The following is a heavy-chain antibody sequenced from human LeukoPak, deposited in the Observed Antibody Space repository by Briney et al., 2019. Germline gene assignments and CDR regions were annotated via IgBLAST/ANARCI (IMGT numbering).Heavy chain of an antibody. V-gene: IGHV4-39*07. CDR1: GGSISSYY. CDR2: IYYSGST. Sequence: SETLSLTCTVSGGSISSYYWSWIRQPPGKGLEWIGSIYYSGSTYYNPSLKSRVAISVDTSKNQFSLKLSSVTAADTAVYYCARYSGYYYDSSGYFDVYWGQGTLVTVSS. CDR3: ARYSGYYYDSSGYFDVY. J-gene: IGHJ4*02. D-gene: IGHD3-22*01.